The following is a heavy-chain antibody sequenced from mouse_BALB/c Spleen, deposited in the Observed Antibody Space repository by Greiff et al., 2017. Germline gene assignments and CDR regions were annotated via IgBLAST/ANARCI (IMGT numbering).Heavy chain of an antibody. D-gene: IGHD1-1*02. J-gene: IGHJ2*01. Sequence: VQLQQSGAELVRSGASVKLSCTASGFNIKDYYMHWVKQRPEQGLEWIGWIDPENGDTEYAPKFQGKATMTADTSSNTAYLQLSSLTSEDTAVYYCNAGGGPYYFDYWGQGTTLTVSS. CDR1: GFNIKDYY. CDR2: IDPENGDT. CDR3: NAGGGPYYFDY. V-gene: IGHV14-4*02.